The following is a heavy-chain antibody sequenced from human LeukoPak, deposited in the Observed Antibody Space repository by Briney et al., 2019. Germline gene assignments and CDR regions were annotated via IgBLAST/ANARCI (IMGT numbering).Heavy chain of an antibody. CDR2: ISTSSGYV. Sequence: PGGSLRLSCAASGFTFSSYSMNWVRQAPGKGLEWVSSISTSSGYVYYADSVKGRFTISRDNAKNSLYLQMNSLRAEDTAVYYCARDGRTTVVTTDYCDYWGQGTLVTVSS. CDR3: ARDGRTTVVTTDYCDY. J-gene: IGHJ4*02. V-gene: IGHV3-21*01. D-gene: IGHD4-23*01. CDR1: GFTFSSYS.